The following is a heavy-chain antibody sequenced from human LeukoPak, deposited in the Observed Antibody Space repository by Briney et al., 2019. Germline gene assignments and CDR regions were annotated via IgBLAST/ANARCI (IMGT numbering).Heavy chain of an antibody. CDR1: GFTFSSYA. D-gene: IGHD6-13*01. Sequence: PGGSLRLSFAASGFTFSSYAMHWVRQAPGKGLEWVSYISSSGSTIYYADSVKGRFTISRDNAKNSLYLQMNSLRAEDTAVYYCARGDSSSWIRSYYFDYWGQGTLVTVSS. CDR3: ARGDSSSWIRSYYFDY. J-gene: IGHJ4*02. V-gene: IGHV3-48*04. CDR2: ISSSGSTI.